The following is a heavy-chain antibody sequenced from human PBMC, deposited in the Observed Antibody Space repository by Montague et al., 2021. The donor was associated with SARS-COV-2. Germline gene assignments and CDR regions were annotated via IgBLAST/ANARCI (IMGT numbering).Heavy chain of an antibody. V-gene: IGHV4-34*01. Sequence: SETLSLTCAVYGGSFSGYYWSWIRQPPGKGLEWIGEINHSGSTNYNPSLKSRVTISVDTSKNQFSLKLSSVTAAYTAVYYCARGRSVTTFYYYYYGMDVWGQETTVPVSS. J-gene: IGHJ6*02. CDR2: INHSGST. D-gene: IGHD4-17*01. CDR1: GGSFSGYY. CDR3: ARGRSVTTFYYYYYGMDV.